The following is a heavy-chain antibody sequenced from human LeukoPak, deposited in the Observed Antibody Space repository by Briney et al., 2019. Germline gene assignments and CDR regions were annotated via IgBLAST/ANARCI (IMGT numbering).Heavy chain of an antibody. D-gene: IGHD1-26*01. CDR2: IYHTGTT. V-gene: IGHV4-38-2*02. CDR3: TRLSHVAGAPKASWLDP. CDR1: AYSISDGFV. Sequence: SETLSLTCTVSAYSISDGFVWGWIRQPPGKGLEWIASIYHTGTTYYNPSFKSRVTASVDTSKNQFSLRLSSATAADTAVYYCTRLSHVAGAPKASWLDPWGRGTLVTVSS. J-gene: IGHJ5*02.